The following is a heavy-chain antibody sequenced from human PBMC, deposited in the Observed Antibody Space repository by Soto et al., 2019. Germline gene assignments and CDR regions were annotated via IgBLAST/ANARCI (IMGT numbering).Heavy chain of an antibody. CDR3: AKAYYDFWSGYPNWFDP. CDR2: ISYDGSNK. CDR1: GFTFSSYG. D-gene: IGHD3-3*01. J-gene: IGHJ5*02. V-gene: IGHV3-30*18. Sequence: SLRLSCAASGFTFSSYGMHWVRQAPGKGLEWVAVISYDGSNKYYADSVKGRFTISRDNSKNTLYLQMNSLRAEDTAVYYCAKAYYDFWSGYPNWFDPW.